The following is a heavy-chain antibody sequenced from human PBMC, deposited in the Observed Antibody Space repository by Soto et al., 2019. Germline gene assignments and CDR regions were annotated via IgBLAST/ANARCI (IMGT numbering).Heavy chain of an antibody. D-gene: IGHD2-15*01. J-gene: IGHJ4*02. CDR2: ISAYNGNT. V-gene: IGHV1-18*01. CDR3: ALAATGGYYFDY. Sequence: ASVKVSCKASGYTFTSYGISWVRQAPGQGLEWMGWISAYNGNTNYAQKLQGRVTMTTDTSTNTAYMELSSLRSEDTAVYYCALAATGGYYFDYWGQGTLVTVSS. CDR1: GYTFTSYG.